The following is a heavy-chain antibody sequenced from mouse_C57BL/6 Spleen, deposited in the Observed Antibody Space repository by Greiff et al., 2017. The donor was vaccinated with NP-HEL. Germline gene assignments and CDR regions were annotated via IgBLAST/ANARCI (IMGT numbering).Heavy chain of an antibody. D-gene: IGHD3-3*01. Sequence: VQLQQPGAELVRPGSSVKLSCKASGYTFTSYWMDWVKQRPGQGLEWIGNIYPSDSETHYNQKFKDKATLTVDKSSSTAYMQLSSLTSEDSAVYYCAATRDYFDYWGQGTTLTVSS. V-gene: IGHV1-61*01. CDR2: IYPSDSET. CDR3: AATRDYFDY. J-gene: IGHJ2*01. CDR1: GYTFTSYW.